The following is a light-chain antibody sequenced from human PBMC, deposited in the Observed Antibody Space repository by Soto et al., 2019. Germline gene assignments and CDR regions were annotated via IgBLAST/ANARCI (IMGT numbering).Light chain of an antibody. CDR2: KAS. CDR3: QHYNSYSEA. CDR1: QTISSW. J-gene: IGKJ1*01. V-gene: IGKV1-5*03. Sequence: DIQMTQSPSTLSGSVGDRVTITCRASQTISSWLAWYQQKPGKAPKLLIYKASTVKSGVPSRFSGSGSGTEFTLTITSLQPDDFATYYCQHYNSYSEAFGPGTKVELK.